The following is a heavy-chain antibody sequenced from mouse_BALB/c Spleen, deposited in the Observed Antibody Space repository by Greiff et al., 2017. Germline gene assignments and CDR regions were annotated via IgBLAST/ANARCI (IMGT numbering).Heavy chain of an antibody. CDR2: INPSTGYT. CDR1: GFTFTSYW. J-gene: IGHJ4*01. CDR3: ARLAMDY. Sequence: VQLQQSGAELAKPGASVKMSCKASGFTFTSYWMHWVKQRPGQGLEWIGYINPSTGYTEYNQKFKDKATLTADKSSSTAYMQLSRLTSEDSAVYYYARLAMDYWGQGTAVTVSS. V-gene: IGHV1-7*01.